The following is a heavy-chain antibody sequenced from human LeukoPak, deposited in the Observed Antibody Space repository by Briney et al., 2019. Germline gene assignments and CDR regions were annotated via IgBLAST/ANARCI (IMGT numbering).Heavy chain of an antibody. CDR1: GYTFTGYY. V-gene: IGHV1-2*02. CDR2: INPNSGGT. CDR3: AGSPLVAVAFDY. Sequence: ASVKVSCKASGYTFTGYYMHWVRQAPGQGLEWMGWINPNSGGTNYAQKFQGRVTMTRDTSISTAYMELSRLRSDDTAVYYCAGSPLVAVAFDYWGQGTLVTVSS. D-gene: IGHD6-19*01. J-gene: IGHJ4*02.